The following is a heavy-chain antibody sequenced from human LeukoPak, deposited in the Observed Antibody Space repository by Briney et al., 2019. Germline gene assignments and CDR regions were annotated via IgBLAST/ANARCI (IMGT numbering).Heavy chain of an antibody. CDR2: INQDESEK. V-gene: IGHV3-7*05. CDR1: GFTFSNYW. D-gene: IGHD2/OR15-2a*01. Sequence: GGSLRLSCAASGFTFSNYWMSWVRQAPGKGLEWVANINQDESEKYYVDSVKGRFTIFRDNAKNSLYLQMNSLRAEDTAVYYCARVRVSSYYGMDIWGQGTTVTVSS. CDR3: ARVRVSSYYGMDI. J-gene: IGHJ6*02.